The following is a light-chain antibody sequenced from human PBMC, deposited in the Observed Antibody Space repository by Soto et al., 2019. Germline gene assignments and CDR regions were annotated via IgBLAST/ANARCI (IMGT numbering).Light chain of an antibody. CDR3: QQRSDWPRT. V-gene: IGKV3-11*01. CDR2: DAS. Sequence: EIVLTQSPAPLSLSPGERATLSCRASQSVSSYLAWYQQKPGQALRLLISDASNRATGIPARFSGSGSGTYFTLTISSLEPEDFAVYYCQQRSDWPRTFGQGTKVEIK. CDR1: QSVSSY. J-gene: IGKJ1*01.